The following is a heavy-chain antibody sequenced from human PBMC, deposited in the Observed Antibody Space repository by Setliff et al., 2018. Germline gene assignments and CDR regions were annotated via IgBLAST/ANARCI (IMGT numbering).Heavy chain of an antibody. CDR2: ISNYNDIT. Sequence: ASVKVSCKASTYIFNSYGISWVRQAPGHGLEWMGWISNYNDITNYAQRFQGRVTMTTDTSTSAAYMDLRSLRSDDTAVYYCERLVRYCSTTSCQRTSGDDFWGLGTLVTVSS. CDR1: TYIFNSYG. J-gene: IGHJ4*02. V-gene: IGHV1-18*01. D-gene: IGHD2-2*01. CDR3: ERLVRYCSTTSCQRTSGDDF.